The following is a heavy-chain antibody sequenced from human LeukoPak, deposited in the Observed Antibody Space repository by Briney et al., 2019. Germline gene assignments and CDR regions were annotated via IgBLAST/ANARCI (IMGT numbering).Heavy chain of an antibody. CDR3: AREDPSGLDVFDL. Sequence: ASVKVSCRVSCHPLRELSINWVRQAPGKGLEWWGGFDPEQGETISAQKFQDRVTMTDDISTDTSYLHLNTLKSEDTAVYYCAREDPSGLDVFDLWGQGTLLIVS. V-gene: IGHV1-24*01. D-gene: IGHD5-12*01. J-gene: IGHJ3*01. CDR1: CHPLRELS. CDR2: FDPEQGET.